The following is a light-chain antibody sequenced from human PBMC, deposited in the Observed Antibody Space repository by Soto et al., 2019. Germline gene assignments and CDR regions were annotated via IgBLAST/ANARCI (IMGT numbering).Light chain of an antibody. V-gene: IGKV3-15*01. CDR1: QSISRS. Sequence: IVLTQYPATLSLSPGERATLSCRASQSISRSLAWYQQKPGQAPRLLISDASTRATGIPARFSGSGSGTEFTLTISSLQSEDFTVYSCLQHHNFWAFGQGSKVDI. CDR3: LQHHNFWA. CDR2: DAS. J-gene: IGKJ1*01.